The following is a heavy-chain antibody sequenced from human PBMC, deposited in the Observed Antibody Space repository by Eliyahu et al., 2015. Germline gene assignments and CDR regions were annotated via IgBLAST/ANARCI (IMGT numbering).Heavy chain of an antibody. V-gene: IGHV7-4-1*02. Sequence: QVQLVQSGSGLKKPGASVKVSRQAXGXTFNKYAMSWVRQAPGQGLEWMGWINTNTGNPTYAPGFIGRFVFSLDTPVSTAYLQISSLKAEDTAVYYCARNRHEYGGYDYSFWGQGTLVTVSS. J-gene: IGHJ4*02. D-gene: IGHD5-12*01. CDR1: GXTFNKYA. CDR3: ARNRHEYGGYDYSF. CDR2: INTNTGNP.